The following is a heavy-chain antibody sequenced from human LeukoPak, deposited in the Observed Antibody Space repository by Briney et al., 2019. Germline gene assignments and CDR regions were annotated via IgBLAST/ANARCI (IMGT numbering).Heavy chain of an antibody. J-gene: IGHJ4*02. CDR2: INPSGGST. V-gene: IGHV1-46*01. CDR1: GYTFTSYD. CDR3: ARDAAYSGSFFNYYLDY. D-gene: IGHD1-26*01. Sequence: ASVKVSCKASGYTFTSYDINWVRQAPGQGLEWMGLINPSGGSTTYAQKFQGRVTMTGDMSTSTVYMDLSSLKSEDTAVYYCARDAAYSGSFFNYYLDYWGQGSLVTVSS.